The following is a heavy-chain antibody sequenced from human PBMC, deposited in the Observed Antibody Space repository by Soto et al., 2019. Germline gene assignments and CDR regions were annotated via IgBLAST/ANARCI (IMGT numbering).Heavy chain of an antibody. CDR3: PRGKYNFSSGPKGWFDP. V-gene: IGHV4-34*01. J-gene: IGHJ5*02. Sequence: XASLSLTCAVYGGCFSGYYWSWIRQPPGKGLEWIGEIKHSGSTNYNPSLKSRVTISVDTSKNQFSLKLSSVTAADTAVYYCPRGKYNFSSGPKGWFDPWGQGTLVTVSS. CDR1: GGCFSGYY. D-gene: IGHD3-3*01. CDR2: IKHSGST.